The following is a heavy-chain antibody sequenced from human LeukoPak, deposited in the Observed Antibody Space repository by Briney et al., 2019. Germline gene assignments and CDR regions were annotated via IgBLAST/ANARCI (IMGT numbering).Heavy chain of an antibody. J-gene: IGHJ2*01. V-gene: IGHV3-53*01. Sequence: PGGPLRLSCAASGFTVSSNYMSWVRQAPGKGLEWVSVIYSGGSTYYADSVKGRFTISRDNSKNTLYLQMNSLRAEDTAVYYCARGVLGWYFDLWGRGTLVTVSS. D-gene: IGHD3-3*02. CDR2: IYSGGST. CDR1: GFTVSSNY. CDR3: ARGVLGWYFDL.